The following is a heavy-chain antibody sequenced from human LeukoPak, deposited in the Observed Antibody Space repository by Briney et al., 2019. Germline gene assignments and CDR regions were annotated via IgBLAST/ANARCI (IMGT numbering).Heavy chain of an antibody. CDR1: GFTFSSYA. J-gene: IGHJ4*02. V-gene: IGHV3-30*04. CDR3: ARGGVVVITPFDY. Sequence: PGRSLRLSCAASGFTFSSYAMHWVRQAPGKGLEWVAVISYDGSNKYYAGSVKGRFTISRDNSKNTLYLQMNSLRAEDTAVYYCARGGVVVITPFDYWGQGTLVTVSS. CDR2: ISYDGSNK. D-gene: IGHD3-22*01.